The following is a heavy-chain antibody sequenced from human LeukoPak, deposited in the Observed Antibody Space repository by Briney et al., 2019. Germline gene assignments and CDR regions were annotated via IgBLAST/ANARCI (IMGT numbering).Heavy chain of an antibody. CDR2: MSNKINGYTT. J-gene: IGHJ4*02. V-gene: IGHV3-72*01. CDR1: GFRFSDHY. Sequence: GGSLRLSCTSSGFRFSDHYMDWVRQAPGKALEWVGRMSNKINGYTTAYAPSVKGRFTISRDDSNSSFFLQMDTLKPEDTAVYYCTRVYGTGRSSQLLDSWGQGSLVSVYS. D-gene: IGHD2-8*02. CDR3: TRVYGTGRSSQLLDS.